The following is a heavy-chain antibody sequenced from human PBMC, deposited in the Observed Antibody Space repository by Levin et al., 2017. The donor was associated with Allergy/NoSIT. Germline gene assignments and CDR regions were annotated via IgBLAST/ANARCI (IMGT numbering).Heavy chain of an antibody. CDR3: ARRLRVAGAFDY. D-gene: IGHD6-19*01. V-gene: IGHV4-39*01. CDR1: GGSISNRSYY. Sequence: SETLSLTCIVSGGSISNRSYYWGWIRQPPGKGLEWIGTIYNSETTYYNPSLKSRVTVSVDTSKSQFSLSLISVTAADTAVYYCARRLRVAGAFDYWGQGTLATVSS. CDR2: IYNSETT. J-gene: IGHJ4*02.